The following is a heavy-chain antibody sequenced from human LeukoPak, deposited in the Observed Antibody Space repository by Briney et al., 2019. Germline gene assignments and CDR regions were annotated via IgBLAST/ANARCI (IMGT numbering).Heavy chain of an antibody. V-gene: IGHV4-34*01. CDR3: ARGDSSGYSTLLFDY. J-gene: IGHJ4*02. CDR1: GFTFSATW. D-gene: IGHD3-22*01. Sequence: GSLRLSCFASGFTFSATWMSWIRQPPGKGLEWIGKINHSGSTNYNPSLKSRVTISVDTSKNQFSLKLSSVTAADTAVYYCARGDSSGYSTLLFDYWGQGTLVTVSS. CDR2: INHSGST.